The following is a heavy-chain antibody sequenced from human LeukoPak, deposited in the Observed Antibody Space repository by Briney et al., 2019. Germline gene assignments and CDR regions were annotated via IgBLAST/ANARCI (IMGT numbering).Heavy chain of an antibody. CDR1: GFTFSSYS. J-gene: IGHJ4*02. CDR3: ARDGIFGAVGYIDY. Sequence: GGSLRLSCAASGFTFSSYSMNWVRQAPGKGLEWVSYISSSSSTIYYADSVKGRFTISRDNAKNSLYLQMNSLRAEDTAVYYCARDGIFGAVGYIDYWGQGTLVTVSS. D-gene: IGHD3-3*01. CDR2: ISSSSSTI. V-gene: IGHV3-48*01.